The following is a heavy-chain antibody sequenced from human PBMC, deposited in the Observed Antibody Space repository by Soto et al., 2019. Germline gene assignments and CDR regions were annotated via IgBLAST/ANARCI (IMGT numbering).Heavy chain of an antibody. CDR1: GGSISSGGYS. V-gene: IGHV4-30-2*01. J-gene: IGHJ4*02. CDR3: ARSPYCISTSCYQAYYFDY. Sequence: SETLSLTCAVSGGSISSGGYSWSWIRPPPGKGLEWIGYIYHSGSTYYNPSLKSRVTISVDRSKNQFSLKLSSVTAADTAVYYCARSPYCISTSCYQAYYFDYWGQGTLVTVSS. CDR2: IYHSGST. D-gene: IGHD2-2*01.